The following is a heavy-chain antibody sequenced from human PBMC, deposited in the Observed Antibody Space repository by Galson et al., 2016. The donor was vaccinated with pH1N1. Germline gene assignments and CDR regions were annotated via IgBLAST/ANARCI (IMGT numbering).Heavy chain of an antibody. J-gene: IGHJ4*02. CDR2: IDPNSGTT. CDR1: GYNFNVYY. D-gene: IGHD3-9*01. CDR3: ARILRTLAFDY. V-gene: IGHV1-2*02. Sequence: SVKVSCKASGYNFNVYYMHWVRQAPGQGLQWMGWIDPNSGTTYYAQKFQGRVTMTRDTSISTAYMELSRLTSDDTALYYCARILRTLAFDYWGQGTLVTVSS.